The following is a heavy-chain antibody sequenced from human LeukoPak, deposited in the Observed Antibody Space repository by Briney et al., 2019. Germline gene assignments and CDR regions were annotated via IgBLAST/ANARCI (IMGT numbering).Heavy chain of an antibody. V-gene: IGHV1-2*02. CDR2: INPNSGGT. CDR3: ARDLGDDSHIVVINRDYLDS. CDR1: GYTFTGYY. J-gene: IGHJ4*02. D-gene: IGHD3-22*01. Sequence: ASVKVSCKASGYTFTGYYMHWVRQAPGQGLEWMGWINPNSGGTNYAQKFQGRVTMTRDTSINTAYMELSGLTSDDTAIYYCARDLGDDSHIVVINRDYLDSWGQGTQVTVSS.